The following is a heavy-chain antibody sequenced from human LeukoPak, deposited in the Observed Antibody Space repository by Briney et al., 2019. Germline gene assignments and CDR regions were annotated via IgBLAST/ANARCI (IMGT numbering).Heavy chain of an antibody. J-gene: IGHJ4*02. CDR3: ARDGPEGAIRWP. D-gene: IGHD4-23*01. Sequence: GGSLRLSCAASGFTFSSCGMHWVRQAPGKGLEWVAFIRSDGSIKYYAGSVKGRFTISRDNSKNTLYLQMSSLRPEDTAVYYCARDGPEGAIRWPWGQGTLVTVSS. CDR1: GFTFSSCG. V-gene: IGHV3-30*02. CDR2: IRSDGSIK.